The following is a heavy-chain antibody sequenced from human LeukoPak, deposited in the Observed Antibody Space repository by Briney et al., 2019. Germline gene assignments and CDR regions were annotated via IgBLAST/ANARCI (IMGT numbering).Heavy chain of an antibody. D-gene: IGHD1-26*01. CDR2: IKYDGSGK. CDR3: ARKGAASRFDY. Sequence: GGSLRLSCAASGFTFSTYWMNWVRQAPGKGLEWVANIKYDGSGKYYVDSVKGRFTISRDNAKNSLYLQMNSLRAEDTAVYYCARKGAASRFDYWGQGTLVTVSS. J-gene: IGHJ4*02. CDR1: GFTFSTYW. V-gene: IGHV3-7*01.